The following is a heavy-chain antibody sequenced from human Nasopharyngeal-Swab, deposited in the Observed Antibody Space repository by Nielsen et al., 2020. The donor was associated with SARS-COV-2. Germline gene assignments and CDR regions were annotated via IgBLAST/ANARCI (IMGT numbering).Heavy chain of an antibody. V-gene: IGHV4-34*01. Sequence: SETLSLTCAVYGGSFSGYYWSWIRQPPGKGLEWIGEINHSGSTNYNPSLKNRVTISVDTSKNQFSLKLSSVTAADTAVYYCARGERCSSTSCYFNWFDPWGQGTLVTVSS. CDR2: INHSGST. J-gene: IGHJ5*02. D-gene: IGHD2-2*01. CDR1: GGSFSGYY. CDR3: ARGERCSSTSCYFNWFDP.